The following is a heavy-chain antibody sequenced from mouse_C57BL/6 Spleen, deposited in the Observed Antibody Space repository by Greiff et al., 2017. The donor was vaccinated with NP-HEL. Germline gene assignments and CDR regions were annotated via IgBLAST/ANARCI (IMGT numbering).Heavy chain of an antibody. CDR3: ARRGYGSSYGWYFDV. CDR2: IDPSDSYT. D-gene: IGHD1-1*01. J-gene: IGHJ1*03. CDR1: GYTFTSYW. Sequence: VQLQQSGAELVMPGASVKLSCKASGYTFTSYWMHWVKQRPGQGLEWIGEIDPSDSYTNYNQKFKGKSTLTVDKSSSTAYMQLSSLTSEDSAVYYCARRGYGSSYGWYFDVWGTGTTVTVSS. V-gene: IGHV1-69*01.